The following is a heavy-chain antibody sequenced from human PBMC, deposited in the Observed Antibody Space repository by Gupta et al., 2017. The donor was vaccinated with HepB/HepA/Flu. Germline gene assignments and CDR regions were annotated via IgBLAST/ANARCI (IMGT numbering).Heavy chain of an antibody. CDR3: AKSPTSIVGASNAFDI. D-gene: IGHD1-26*01. CDR1: GFTFSSYG. J-gene: IGHJ3*02. Sequence: QVQLVESGGGVVQPGRSLRLSCAASGFTFSSYGIHWVRQAPGKGLEWVAVISYDGSNKYYADSVKGRFTISRDNSKNTLYLQMNSLRAEDTAVYYCAKSPTSIVGASNAFDIWGQGTMVTVSS. CDR2: ISYDGSNK. V-gene: IGHV3-30*18.